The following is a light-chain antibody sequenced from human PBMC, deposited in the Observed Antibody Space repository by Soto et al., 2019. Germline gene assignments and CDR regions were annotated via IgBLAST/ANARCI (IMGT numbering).Light chain of an antibody. CDR2: GAS. Sequence: EIVMTQSPATLSVSPGERATLSCRASQSVSSNLAWYQQKPGQAPRLLIYGASTRATGIPARFSGRGSGTEFTLTISSLQSEDFAVYYCQQYNNWVPITFGQGTRLEIK. CDR3: QQYNNWVPIT. CDR1: QSVSSN. J-gene: IGKJ5*01. V-gene: IGKV3-15*01.